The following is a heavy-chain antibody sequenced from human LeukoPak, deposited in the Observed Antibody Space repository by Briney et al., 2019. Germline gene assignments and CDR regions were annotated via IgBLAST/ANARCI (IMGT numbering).Heavy chain of an antibody. Sequence: GRSLRLSCAASGFIFSGYAMHWVRQAPGKGLEWVAVISYDGGKTYYADSVKGRFTISRDNSKSTLYLQMNSLRAEDTAVYYCAKEYYYDSSSPWGQGTLVTVSS. J-gene: IGHJ5*02. V-gene: IGHV3-30-3*02. D-gene: IGHD3-22*01. CDR2: ISYDGGKT. CDR1: GFIFSGYA. CDR3: AKEYYYDSSSP.